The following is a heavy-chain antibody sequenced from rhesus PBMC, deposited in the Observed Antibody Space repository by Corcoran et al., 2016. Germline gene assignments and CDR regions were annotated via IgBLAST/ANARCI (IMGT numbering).Heavy chain of an antibody. Sequence: QVTLKESGPALVKPTQTPTLTCTFSGFSLSIRGLGVGWIRPPPGQALEWLASIYGDDDKYYSTSLKSRLTISKDTSKNQVVLTMTHMDPVDTATYFCARLRGSGSWNWNYFDYWGQGVLVTVSS. CDR2: IYGDDDK. D-gene: IGHD6-25*01. CDR1: GFSLSIRGLG. CDR3: ARLRGSGSWNWNYFDY. J-gene: IGHJ4*01. V-gene: IGHV2S1*01.